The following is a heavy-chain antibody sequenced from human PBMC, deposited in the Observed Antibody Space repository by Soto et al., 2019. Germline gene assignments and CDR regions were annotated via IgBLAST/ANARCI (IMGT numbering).Heavy chain of an antibody. CDR1: GGSISSGGYS. CDR2: IYHSGST. CDR3: ARAMTTVTTIDY. J-gene: IGHJ4*02. V-gene: IGHV4-30-2*01. Sequence: SETLSLTCAVSGGSISSGGYSWSWIRQPPGKGLEWIGYIYHSGSTYYNPSLKSRVTISVDRSKDQSSLKLSSVTAADTAVYYCARAMTTVTTIDYWGQGTLVTVSS. D-gene: IGHD4-17*01.